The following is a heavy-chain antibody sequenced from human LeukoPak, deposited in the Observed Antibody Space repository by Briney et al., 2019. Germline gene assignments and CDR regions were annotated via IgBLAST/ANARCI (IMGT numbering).Heavy chain of an antibody. J-gene: IGHJ4*02. CDR3: ARDRDAEFIAVAGVDY. V-gene: IGHV1-2*02. D-gene: IGHD6-19*01. CDR1: GYTFTGYY. Sequence: ASVKVSCKASGYTFTGYYMHWVRQAPGQGLEWMGWINPNSGGTNYAQEFQGRVTMTRDTSISTAYMELSRLRSDDTVVYYCARDRDAEFIAVAGVDYWGQGTLVTVSS. CDR2: INPNSGGT.